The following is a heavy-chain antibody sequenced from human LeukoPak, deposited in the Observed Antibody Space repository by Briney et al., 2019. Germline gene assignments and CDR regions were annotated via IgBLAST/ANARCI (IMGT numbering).Heavy chain of an antibody. J-gene: IGHJ4*02. Sequence: PGGSLRLSCAASGFTFDDYAMPWVRQAPGKGLEWVSGISWNSGSIGYADSVKGRFTISRDNAKNSLYLQMNSLRAEDMALYYCAKGYCSSTSCSSDYWGQGTLVTVSS. CDR1: GFTFDDYA. D-gene: IGHD2-2*01. CDR2: ISWNSGSI. V-gene: IGHV3-9*03. CDR3: AKGYCSSTSCSSDY.